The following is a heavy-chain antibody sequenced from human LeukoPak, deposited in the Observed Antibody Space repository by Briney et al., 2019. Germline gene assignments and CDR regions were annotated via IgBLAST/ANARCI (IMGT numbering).Heavy chain of an antibody. V-gene: IGHV3-30*18. Sequence: GRSLRLSCAASGFTFSTFNMHWVRQAPGKGLEWVAVFSSDGRSTFYAESVQGRFTLSRDNSKNTLSLQMNSLRAEDTAVYYCAKSYYYHSGSFDYWGQGTLVTVSS. CDR3: AKSYYYHSGSFDY. D-gene: IGHD3-10*01. CDR1: GFTFSTFN. J-gene: IGHJ4*02. CDR2: FSSDGRST.